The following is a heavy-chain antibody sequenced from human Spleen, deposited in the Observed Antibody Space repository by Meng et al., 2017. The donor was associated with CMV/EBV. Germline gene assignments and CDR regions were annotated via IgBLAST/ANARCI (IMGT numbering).Heavy chain of an antibody. CDR3: ARDQSNHSYGMDV. J-gene: IGHJ6*02. Sequence: SVKVSCKASGYRFTDHYFHWVRQAPGQTLEWMGRIIPLFGIANYAPRFQGRVTITADTSTSTAFMELSSLRSEDTAVYYCARDQSNHSYGMDVWGQGTTVTVSS. CDR2: IIPLFGIA. V-gene: IGHV1-69*04. CDR1: GYRFTDHY. D-gene: IGHD1-14*01.